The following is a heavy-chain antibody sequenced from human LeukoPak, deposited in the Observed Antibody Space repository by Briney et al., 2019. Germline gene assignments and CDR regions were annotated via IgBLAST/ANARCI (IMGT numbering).Heavy chain of an antibody. CDR1: GGSISSYY. D-gene: IGHD2-21*01. CDR3: ARDRYCGT. V-gene: IGHV4-59*01. Sequence: SETLSLTCSVSGGSISSYYWSWIRQPPGKGLEWIGYIYYSGSTNYNPSLKSRVTISVDTSNNQFSLKLSSVTAADTAVYYCARDRYCGTWGQGTLVTVSS. J-gene: IGHJ5*02. CDR2: IYYSGST.